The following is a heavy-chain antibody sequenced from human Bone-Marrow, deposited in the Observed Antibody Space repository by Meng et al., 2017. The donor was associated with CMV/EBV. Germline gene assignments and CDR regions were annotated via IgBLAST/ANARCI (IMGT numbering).Heavy chain of an antibody. D-gene: IGHD3-9*01. CDR1: GGSISSYY. V-gene: IGHV4-59*01. CDR2: IYYSGST. J-gene: IGHJ1*01. Sequence: SETLSLSCTVSGGSISSYYWSWIRQPPGKGLEWIGYIYYSGSTNYNPSLKSRVTISVDTSKNQFSLKLSSVTAADTAVYYCARGYDILTSLWGQGTLVTVSS. CDR3: ARGYDILTSL.